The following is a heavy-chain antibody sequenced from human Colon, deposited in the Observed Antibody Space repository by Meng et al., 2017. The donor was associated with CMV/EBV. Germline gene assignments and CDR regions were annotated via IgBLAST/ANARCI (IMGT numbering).Heavy chain of an antibody. J-gene: IGHJ6*02. CDR3: ARASQSNYYYGMDV. CDR1: GFVFSASA. D-gene: IGHD6-6*01. Sequence: GESLKISCAASGFVFSASAMSWVRQAPGKGLEWVSLIYSGDSTRYADSVKGRFTVTRDNSKSTLYLQMNSLRPEDTAVYYCARASQSNYYYGMDVWGQGTTVTVSS. V-gene: IGHV3-66*02. CDR2: IYSGDST.